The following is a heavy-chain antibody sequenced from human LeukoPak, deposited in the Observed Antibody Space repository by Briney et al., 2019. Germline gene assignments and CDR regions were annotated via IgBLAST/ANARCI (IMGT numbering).Heavy chain of an antibody. D-gene: IGHD3-22*01. CDR1: GFTFSSYW. J-gene: IGHJ4*02. CDR2: IKQDGSEK. Sequence: GGSLRLSCAASGFTFSSYWMSWVRQAPGKGLEWVANIKQDGSEKYYVDSVKGRFTISRDNSKNTLYLQTNSLRAEDTALYVRDRDSTGYYDYWGQGTLVTVSS. CDR3: DRDSTGYYDY. V-gene: IGHV3-7*01.